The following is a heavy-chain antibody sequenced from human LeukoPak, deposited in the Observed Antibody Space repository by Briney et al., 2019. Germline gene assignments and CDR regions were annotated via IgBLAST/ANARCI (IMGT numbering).Heavy chain of an antibody. Sequence: GGSLRLSCAASGFTFSSYEMNWVRQAPGKGLEWVSYISSSGSTIHYADSVKGRFTISRDNAKNSLYLQMNSLRAEDTAVYYCARVYSSGWSYWGQGTLVTVSS. CDR3: ARVYSSGWSY. CDR2: ISSSGSTI. CDR1: GFTFSSYE. V-gene: IGHV3-48*03. D-gene: IGHD6-19*01. J-gene: IGHJ4*02.